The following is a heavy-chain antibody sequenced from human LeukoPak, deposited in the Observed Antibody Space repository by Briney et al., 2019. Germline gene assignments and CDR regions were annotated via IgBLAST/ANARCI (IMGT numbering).Heavy chain of an antibody. CDR1: GFTFSSYA. V-gene: IGHV3-23*01. D-gene: IGHD4-17*01. Sequence: SGGSLRLSCAASGFTFSSYAMSWVRQAPGKGLEWVSAISGSGGSTYYADSVKGRFTISRDNSKNTLYLQMNSLRAKDTAVYYCAKDPDYGDYGAPSDYWGQGTLVTVSS. CDR3: AKDPDYGDYGAPSDY. CDR2: ISGSGGST. J-gene: IGHJ4*02.